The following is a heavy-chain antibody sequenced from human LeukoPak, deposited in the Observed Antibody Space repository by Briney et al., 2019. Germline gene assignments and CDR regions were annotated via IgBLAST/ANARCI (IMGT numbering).Heavy chain of an antibody. CDR3: AKDRGIAVAHGTFDY. V-gene: IGHV3-9*01. CDR1: GFTLSNHH. J-gene: IGHJ4*02. CDR2: ISWNSGSI. Sequence: GGSLRLSCAASGFTLSNHHMNWVRQAPGKGLEWVSGISWNSGSIGYADSVKGRFTISRDNAKNSLYLQMNSLGAEDTALYYCAKDRGIAVAHGTFDYWGQGTLLTVSS. D-gene: IGHD6-19*01.